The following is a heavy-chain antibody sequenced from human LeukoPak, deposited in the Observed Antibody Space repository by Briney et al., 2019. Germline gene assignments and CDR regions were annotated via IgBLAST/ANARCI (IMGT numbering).Heavy chain of an antibody. CDR2: IIPILGIA. D-gene: IGHD5-18*01. Sequence: SVKVSCKASGGTFSSYAISWVRQAPGQGLEWMGRIIPILGIANYAQKFQGRVTITADKSTSTAYMELSSLRSEDTAVYYCARDGSDSYGHRLFDYCGQGTLVTVSS. J-gene: IGHJ4*02. V-gene: IGHV1-69*04. CDR1: GGTFSSYA. CDR3: ARDGSDSYGHRLFDY.